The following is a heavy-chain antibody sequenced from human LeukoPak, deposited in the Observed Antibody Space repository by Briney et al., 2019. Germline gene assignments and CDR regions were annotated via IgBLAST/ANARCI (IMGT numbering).Heavy chain of an antibody. J-gene: IGHJ4*02. CDR3: ARGPGGPFLNYLDY. V-gene: IGHV4-34*01. CDR1: GGSFSGYY. D-gene: IGHD2/OR15-2a*01. Sequence: SETLSLTCAVYGGSFSGYYWSWIRQPPGKGLEWIGEINHSGSTNYNPSLKSRVTISVDTSKNQFSLKLSSVTAADTAVYYCARGPGGPFLNYLDYWGQGTLVTVSS. CDR2: INHSGST.